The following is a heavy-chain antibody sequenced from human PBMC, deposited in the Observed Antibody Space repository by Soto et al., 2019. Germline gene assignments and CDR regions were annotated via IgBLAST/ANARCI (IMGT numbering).Heavy chain of an antibody. Sequence: AETLSLTCDVSGGAFTGYYCIWIRQPPGKGLEWIGEINHSGFTNYNPSLTGRVTISLDTSKSQFSLKLSSLTAADTAFYFCARGHGRFAHWGQGTLVTVSS. CDR3: ARGHGRFAH. J-gene: IGHJ4*02. CDR2: INHSGFT. V-gene: IGHV4-34*01. CDR1: GGAFTGYY.